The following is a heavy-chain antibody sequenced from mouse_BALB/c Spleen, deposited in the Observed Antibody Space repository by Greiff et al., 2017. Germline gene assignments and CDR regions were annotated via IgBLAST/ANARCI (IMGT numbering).Heavy chain of an antibody. CDR3: ARGGFAY. J-gene: IGHJ3*01. CDR1: GYTFTSYW. V-gene: IGHV1S132*01. CDR2: IFPGTGTT. Sequence: VQLQQSGAELVKPGASVKLSCKTSGYTFTSYWIQWVKQRPGQGLGWIGEIFPGTGTTYYNEKFKGKATLTIDTSSSTAYMQLSSLTSEDSAVYFCARGGFAYWGQGTLVTVSA.